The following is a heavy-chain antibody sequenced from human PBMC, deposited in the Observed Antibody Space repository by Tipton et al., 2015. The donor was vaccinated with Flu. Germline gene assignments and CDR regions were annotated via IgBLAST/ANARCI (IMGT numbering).Heavy chain of an antibody. J-gene: IGHJ4*02. CDR2: IYYSGST. D-gene: IGHD6-19*01. CDR3: ARRGSSGWYNYFDY. V-gene: IGHV4-59*08. Sequence: TLSLTCTVSGGSISSYYWSWIRQPPGKGLEWIGYIYYSGSTNYNPSPKSRVTISVDTSKNQFSLKLSSVTAADTAVYYCARRGSSGWYNYFDYWGQGTLVTVSS. CDR1: GGSISSYY.